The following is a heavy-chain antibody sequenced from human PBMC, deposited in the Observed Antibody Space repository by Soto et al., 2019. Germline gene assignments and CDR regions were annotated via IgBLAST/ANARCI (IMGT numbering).Heavy chain of an antibody. D-gene: IGHD6-25*01. Sequence: QITLKESGPTLVKPTQTLTMTSTFSGFSLSTSGVGMGWIRQPPGKALEWLALIYWDDDKRYSPSLKSRLTITKDTSKNQVVLTMTNMDHVDTATYYCALRAAGWFDPWGQGTLVTVSS. J-gene: IGHJ5*02. CDR3: ALRAAGWFDP. CDR2: IYWDDDK. CDR1: GFSLSTSGVG. V-gene: IGHV2-5*02.